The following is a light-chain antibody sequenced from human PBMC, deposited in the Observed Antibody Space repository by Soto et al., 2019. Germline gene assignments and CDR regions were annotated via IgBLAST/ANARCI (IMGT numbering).Light chain of an antibody. Sequence: QSVLTQPRSVSGSPGQSVTISCTGTTSDVGAYNYVSWYQHHPGKAPKVLIYDVSKWPSGVPDRFSGSKSGNTASLTISGLQAEDEADYYCCSYAGSYTWVFGGGTKLTVL. V-gene: IGLV2-11*01. CDR2: DVS. CDR3: CSYAGSYTWV. CDR1: TSDVGAYNY. J-gene: IGLJ3*02.